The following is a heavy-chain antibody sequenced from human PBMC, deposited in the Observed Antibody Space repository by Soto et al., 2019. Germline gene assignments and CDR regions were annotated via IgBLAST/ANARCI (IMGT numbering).Heavy chain of an antibody. CDR1: GGSISSGGYY. D-gene: IGHD6-19*01. V-gene: IGHV4-31*03. CDR3: ARDAVAGTGFDY. CDR2: IYYSVST. J-gene: IGHJ4*02. Sequence: QVQLQESGPGLVKPSQTLSLTCTVSGGSISSGGYYWSWIRQHPGKGLEWIGYIYYSVSTYYNPSLKSRVTISVDTSKNQFSLKLSSVTAADTAVYYCARDAVAGTGFDYWGQGTLVTVSS.